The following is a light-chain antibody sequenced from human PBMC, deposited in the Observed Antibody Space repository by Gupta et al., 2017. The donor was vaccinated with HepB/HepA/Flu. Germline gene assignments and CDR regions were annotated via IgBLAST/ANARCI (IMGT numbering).Light chain of an antibody. CDR3: RQDYFTGPT. CDR2: WAA. J-gene: IGKJ1*01. Sequence: DIVMTQSPDSLAVSLGEEATINCKYSQSLLYSSNNMNYLAWYHQKSGETPKLLIKWAATRESGVPARLTGSGSGTDFALTMSSMQAEDVAVDYCRQDYFTGPTFQQGSKAE. CDR1: QSLLYSSNNMNY. V-gene: IGKV4-1*01.